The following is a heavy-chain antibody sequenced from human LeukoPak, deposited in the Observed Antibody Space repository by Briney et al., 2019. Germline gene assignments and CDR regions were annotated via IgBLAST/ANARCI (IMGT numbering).Heavy chain of an antibody. Sequence: GGSLRLSCVASGFTFSSYWMHWVRQAPGKGLVWVSRINSDGTTTTYADSVKGRFTISRDNAKNTLYLQMNSLRAEDTAVYYCVRDLGGRSGHWGQGTLVTVSS. CDR1: GFTFSSYW. V-gene: IGHV3-74*01. J-gene: IGHJ4*02. D-gene: IGHD1-26*01. CDR3: VRDLGGRSGH. CDR2: INSDGTTT.